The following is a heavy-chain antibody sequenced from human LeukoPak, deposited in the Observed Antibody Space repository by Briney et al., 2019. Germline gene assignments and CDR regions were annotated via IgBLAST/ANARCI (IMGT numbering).Heavy chain of an antibody. V-gene: IGHV3-74*01. CDR1: GFTFSSYW. D-gene: IGHD6-13*01. J-gene: IGHJ4*02. CDR3: ARGVSPLNYYFDY. Sequence: GGSLRLSCAASGFTFSSYWMHWVRQAPGKGLVWVSRINSDGSSTNYADSVKGRFTISRDNAKNTLYLQMNSLRAEDTAVYYCARGVSPLNYYFDYWGQGTLVTASS. CDR2: INSDGSST.